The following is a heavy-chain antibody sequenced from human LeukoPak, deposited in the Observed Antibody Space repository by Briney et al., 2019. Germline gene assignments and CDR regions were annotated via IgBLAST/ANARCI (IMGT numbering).Heavy chain of an antibody. D-gene: IGHD4-17*01. Sequence: GGSLGLSCAAPGFPFSDHHTSWLSQAPGKGLEWISCISSSDYTNYADSVKGRFTISRDNAKNSLFLQMHSLRDEDTAVYYCARHSTVTTSRLDYWGQGTLVTVSS. J-gene: IGHJ4*02. V-gene: IGHV3-11*03. CDR1: GFPFSDHH. CDR2: ISSSDYT. CDR3: ARHSTVTTSRLDY.